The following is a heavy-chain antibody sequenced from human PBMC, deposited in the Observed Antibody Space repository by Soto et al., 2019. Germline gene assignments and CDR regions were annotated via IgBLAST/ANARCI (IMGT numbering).Heavy chain of an antibody. D-gene: IGHD5-12*01. CDR3: ANPPLRSGYETPLDY. Sequence: WRSLRLSCAASGFTFSRYAMSWVRQAPDKGLESVSAISGSGGSTYYADSVKGRFTISRDNSKNTLYLQMNSLRAEDTAVYYCANPPLRSGYETPLDYRGQGTLLTVSS. J-gene: IGHJ4*02. V-gene: IGHV3-23*01. CDR2: ISGSGGST. CDR1: GFTFSRYA.